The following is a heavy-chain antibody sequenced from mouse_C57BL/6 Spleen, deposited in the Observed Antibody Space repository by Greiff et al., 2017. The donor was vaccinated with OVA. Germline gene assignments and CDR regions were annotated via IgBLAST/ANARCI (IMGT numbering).Heavy chain of an antibody. V-gene: IGHV5S21*01. CDR3: TRGEDYDDYYAMDY. Sequence: EVKVEESGEGLVKPGGSLKLSCAASGFTFSSYAMSWVRQTPEKRLEWVAYISSGGDYIYYADTVKGRFTISRDNARNTLYLQMSSLKSEDTAMYYCTRGEDYDDYYAMDYWGQGTSVTVSS. CDR2: ISSGGDYI. D-gene: IGHD2-4*01. J-gene: IGHJ4*01. CDR1: GFTFSSYA.